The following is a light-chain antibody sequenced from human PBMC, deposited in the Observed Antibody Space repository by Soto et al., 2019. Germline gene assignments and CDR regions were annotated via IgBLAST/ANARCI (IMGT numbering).Light chain of an antibody. CDR1: SSNIGNNY. CDR2: DNN. V-gene: IGLV1-51*01. CDR3: GTWDTSLTAL. Sequence: QSVLTQPPSVSAAPGQTVTISCSGTSSNIGNNYVSWYQQRPGTAPKLLISDNNKRPSGIPDRFSGSKSGTSATLVITGLQTGDEADYYCGTWDTSLTALFGGGTKLTVL. J-gene: IGLJ3*02.